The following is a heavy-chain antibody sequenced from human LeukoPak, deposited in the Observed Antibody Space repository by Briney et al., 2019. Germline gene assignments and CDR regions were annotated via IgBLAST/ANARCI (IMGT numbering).Heavy chain of an antibody. CDR3: AKDRDDGSGTDYFDY. V-gene: IGHV3-23*01. J-gene: IGHJ4*02. CDR1: GFTFSSYA. Sequence: GGSLRLSCAASGFTFSSYAMSWVRQAPGKGLEWVSAISGSGGSTYYADSVKGRFTISGDNPRNTLYLQMNSLRAEDTAVYYCAKDRDDGSGTDYFDYWGQGTLVTVSS. D-gene: IGHD3-10*01. CDR2: ISGSGGST.